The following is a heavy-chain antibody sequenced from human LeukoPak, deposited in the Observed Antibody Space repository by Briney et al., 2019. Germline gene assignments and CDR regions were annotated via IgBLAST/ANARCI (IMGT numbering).Heavy chain of an antibody. Sequence: GGSLRLSCAASGITFSSHTMNWVRQAPGKGLEWVSSISSSGSYIYYADSVKGRFAISGDNAKNSLYLQMNSLRAEDTAVYYCARVWYSSGWYYVYWGQGTLVTVSS. CDR3: ARVWYSSGWYYVY. CDR2: ISSSGSYI. CDR1: GITFSSHT. D-gene: IGHD6-19*01. J-gene: IGHJ4*02. V-gene: IGHV3-21*01.